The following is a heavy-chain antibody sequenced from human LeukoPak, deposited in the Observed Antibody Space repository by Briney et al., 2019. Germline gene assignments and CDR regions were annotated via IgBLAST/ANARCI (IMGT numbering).Heavy chain of an antibody. V-gene: IGHV3-30*18. Sequence: GGSLRLSCAASGFTFSSYGMHWVRQAPGKGLEWVAVISYDGSNKYYADSVKDRFTISRDNSKNTLYLQMNSLRAEDTAVYYCAKDFPRNYDFWSGHAPSGYFDYWGQGTLVTVSS. D-gene: IGHD3-3*01. J-gene: IGHJ4*02. CDR2: ISYDGSNK. CDR3: AKDFPRNYDFWSGHAPSGYFDY. CDR1: GFTFSSYG.